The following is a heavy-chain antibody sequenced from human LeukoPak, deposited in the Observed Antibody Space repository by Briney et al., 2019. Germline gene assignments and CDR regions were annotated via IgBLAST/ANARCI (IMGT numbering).Heavy chain of an antibody. Sequence: ASVRVSFKASGYTFTIYDINWVRQAPGEGGEWMGWMNPKRGKTGYAQKFQGRVTMTRNTSISTAYMELSSLRSEDTAVYYCARGDGYGDYEARDYWGQGTLVTVSS. D-gene: IGHD4-17*01. CDR1: GYTFTIYD. CDR2: MNPKRGKT. V-gene: IGHV1-8*01. J-gene: IGHJ4*02. CDR3: ARGDGYGDYEARDY.